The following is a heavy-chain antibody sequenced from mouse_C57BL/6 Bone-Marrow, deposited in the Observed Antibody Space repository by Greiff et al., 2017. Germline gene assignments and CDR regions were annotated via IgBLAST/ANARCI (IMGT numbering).Heavy chain of an antibody. D-gene: IGHD1-1*01. CDR2: IDPSDSYT. J-gene: IGHJ1*03. Sequence: VQLQQPGAELVRPGTSVKLSCKASGYTFTSYWMHRVKQRPGQGLEWIGVIDPSDSYTNYNQKFKGKATLTVDTSSSTAYMQLSSLTSEDSAVYYCARGPITTVVAPNFDVWGTGTTVTVSS. CDR3: ARGPITTVVAPNFDV. V-gene: IGHV1-59*01. CDR1: GYTFTSYW.